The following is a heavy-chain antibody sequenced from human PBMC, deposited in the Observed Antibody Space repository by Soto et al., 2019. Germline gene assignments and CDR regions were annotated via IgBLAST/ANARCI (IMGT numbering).Heavy chain of an antibody. D-gene: IGHD2-2*01. V-gene: IGHV3-7*01. CDR3: VTHSCANHTAGDS. CDR1: VFTFNDYW. J-gene: IGHJ4*02. Sequence: GWSRRLAFVTSVFTFNDYWMAWFRQSPGKGLEWVASVKQDGSEKFYMDSVKGRFTISRDNAKNSVYIQMNSLRADDTALYFGVTHSCANHTAGDSRRQVPLGIVST. CDR2: VKQDGSEK.